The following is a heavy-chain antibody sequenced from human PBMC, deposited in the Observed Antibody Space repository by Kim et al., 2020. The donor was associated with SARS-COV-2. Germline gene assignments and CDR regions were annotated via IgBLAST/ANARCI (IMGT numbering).Heavy chain of an antibody. Sequence: GGSLRLSCAASGFSFSIAWMSWVRHTPGKGLEWVGQIKRKTDGGTTDYGAPVKGRFSISRDDSKNTLYLQMNSLKIEDTAVYYCTTVRGSVVVPPAMCSDYWGQGTLVTVSS. V-gene: IGHV3-15*01. D-gene: IGHD2-2*01. CDR1: GFSFSIAW. J-gene: IGHJ4*02. CDR3: TTVRGSVVVPPAMCSDY. CDR2: IKRKTDGGTT.